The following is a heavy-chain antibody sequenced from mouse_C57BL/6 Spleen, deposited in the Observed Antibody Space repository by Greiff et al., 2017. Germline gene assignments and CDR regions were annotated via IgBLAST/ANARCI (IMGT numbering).Heavy chain of an antibody. D-gene: IGHD2-10*02. Sequence: EVKLVESGGGLVKPGGSLKLSCAASGFTFSSYAMSWVRQTPEKRLEWVATISDGGSYTYYPDNVKGRFTISRDNAKNNLYLQMSHLKSEDTAMYYCARARYGNYVFFFDYWGQGTTLTVSS. CDR2: ISDGGSYT. CDR3: ARARYGNYVFFFDY. V-gene: IGHV5-4*03. J-gene: IGHJ2*01. CDR1: GFTFSSYA.